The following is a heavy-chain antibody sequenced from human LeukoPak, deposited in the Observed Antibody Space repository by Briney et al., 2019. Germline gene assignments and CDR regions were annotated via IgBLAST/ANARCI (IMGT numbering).Heavy chain of an antibody. CDR2: FDPEDGET. J-gene: IGHJ4*02. CDR3: ATGGSGSYYNLRLDY. D-gene: IGHD3-10*01. CDR1: GYTLTELS. Sequence: ASVKVSCKVSGYTLTELSMHWVRQAPGKGLEWMGCFDPEDGETIYAQKFQGRVTMTEDTSTDTAYMELSSLRSEDTAVYYCATGGSGSYYNLRLDYWGQGTLVTVSS. V-gene: IGHV1-24*01.